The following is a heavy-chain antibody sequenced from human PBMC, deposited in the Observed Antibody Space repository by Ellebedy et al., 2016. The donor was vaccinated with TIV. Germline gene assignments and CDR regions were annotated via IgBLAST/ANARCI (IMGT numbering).Heavy chain of an antibody. CDR2: INHSGST. J-gene: IGHJ5*02. D-gene: IGHD6-6*01. V-gene: IGHV4-34*01. CDR3: ARGNSSSSIWFNP. CDR1: GGSFSGYY. Sequence: SETLSLXCAVYGGSFSGYYWSWIRQPPGKGLEWIGEINHSGSTNYNPSLKSRVTISVDTSKNQFSLKLSSVTAADTAVYYCARGNSSSSIWFNPWGQGTLVTVSS.